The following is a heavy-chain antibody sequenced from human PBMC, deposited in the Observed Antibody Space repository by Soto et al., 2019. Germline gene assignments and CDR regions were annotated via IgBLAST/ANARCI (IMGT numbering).Heavy chain of an antibody. J-gene: IGHJ6*02. V-gene: IGHV4-59*08. D-gene: IGHD6-19*01. CDR1: GASIRSYY. CDR2: VYTSDYT. CDR3: ARHRAYSSGWATAGYYGMDV. Sequence: SETRSLTWIVSGASIRSYYWHWIRQPPGKGLEWIGYVYTSDYTIYSSSLKSRVTISVDTSKSQFYLRLNSVTAADTAVYSCARHRAYSSGWATAGYYGMDVGGQGTTVTVSS.